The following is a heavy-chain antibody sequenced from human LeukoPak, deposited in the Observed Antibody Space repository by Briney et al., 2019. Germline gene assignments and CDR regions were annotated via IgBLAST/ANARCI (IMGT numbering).Heavy chain of an antibody. D-gene: IGHD6-25*01. Sequence: PRRSLRLSCAASGFTFSSYAMHWVRQAPGKGLEWVAVISYDGSNKYYADSVKGRFTISRDNSKNTLYLQMNSLRAEDTAVYYCARGDGSVLDYWGQGALVTVSS. CDR1: GFTFSSYA. CDR3: ARGDGSVLDY. CDR2: ISYDGSNK. V-gene: IGHV3-30-3*01. J-gene: IGHJ4*02.